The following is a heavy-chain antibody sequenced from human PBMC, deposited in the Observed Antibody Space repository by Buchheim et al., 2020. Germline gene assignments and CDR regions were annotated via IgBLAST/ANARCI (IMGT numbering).Heavy chain of an antibody. CDR3: AKDKGIVATSAFDY. D-gene: IGHD5-12*01. V-gene: IGHV3-23*04. CDR1: GFSFNNYA. CDR2: ISGDGGST. J-gene: IGHJ4*02. Sequence: EVQLVESGGGLVQPGGSLRLSCAVSGFSFNNYAMSWVRQAPGKGLEWVSAISGDGGSTYYADSVKGRFTISRDSSKNTLYLQMNNLRAEDTAVYYCAKDKGIVATSAFDYWGQGTL.